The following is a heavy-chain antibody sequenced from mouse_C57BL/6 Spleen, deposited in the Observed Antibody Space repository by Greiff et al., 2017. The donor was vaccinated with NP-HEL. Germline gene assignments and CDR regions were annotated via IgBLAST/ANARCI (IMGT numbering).Heavy chain of an antibody. D-gene: IGHD1-1*01. CDR2: IDPEDGET. V-gene: IGHV14-2*01. CDR1: GFNIKDYY. J-gene: IGHJ1*03. CDR3: ARSPRHYYGSSYWYFDV. Sequence: VQLKQSGAELVKPGASVKLSCTASGFNIKDYYMHWVKQRTEQGLEWIGRIDPEDGETKYAPKFQGKATITADTSSNTASLQLSSLTTEDTAVYYCARSPRHYYGSSYWYFDVWGTGTTVTVSS.